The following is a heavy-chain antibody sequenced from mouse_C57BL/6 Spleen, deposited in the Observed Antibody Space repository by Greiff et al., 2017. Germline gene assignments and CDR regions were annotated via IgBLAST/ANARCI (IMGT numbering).Heavy chain of an antibody. V-gene: IGHV1-7*01. CDR2: INPSSGYN. CDR3: ASGDYDGWYFDV. Sequence: QVQLKQSGAELAKPGASVKLSCKASGYTFTSYWMHWVKQRPGQGLEWIGYINPSSGYNKYNQKFKDKATLTADKSSSTAYMQLSSLTYEDSAVYYCASGDYDGWYFDVWGTGTTVTVSS. D-gene: IGHD2-4*01. J-gene: IGHJ1*03. CDR1: GYTFTSYW.